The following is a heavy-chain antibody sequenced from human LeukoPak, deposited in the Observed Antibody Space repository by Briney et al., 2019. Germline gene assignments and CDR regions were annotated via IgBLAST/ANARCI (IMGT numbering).Heavy chain of an antibody. CDR3: ARSYFSVCAFDI. V-gene: IGHV4-38-2*01. CDR1: GYSIRTGYY. Sequence: SETLSLTCDVSGYSIRTGYYWGWVRQPPGRDLEWIGSVYHSGSTYYNPSLQSRVNLLVDTSKNQFSLSLTYVTAADTAVYYCARSYFSVCAFDIWGQGTMVTVSS. CDR2: VYHSGST. D-gene: IGHD2-8*01. J-gene: IGHJ3*02.